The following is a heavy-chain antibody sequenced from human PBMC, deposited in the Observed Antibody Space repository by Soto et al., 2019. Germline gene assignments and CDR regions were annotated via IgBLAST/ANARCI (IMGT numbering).Heavy chain of an antibody. D-gene: IGHD4-17*01. CDR2: IYYSEST. CDR3: ARHAGVTVTTIFWFDP. J-gene: IGHJ5*02. CDR1: GGSISSSSYY. V-gene: IGHV4-39*01. Sequence: QLQLQESGPGLVKPSETLSLTCTVSGGSISSSSYYWGWIRQPPGKGLEGVGSIYYSESTYYNPSLKRRVTISVDTSKNQFSLKLSSVTAAVTAVYYCARHAGVTVTTIFWFDPWGQGTLVTVSS.